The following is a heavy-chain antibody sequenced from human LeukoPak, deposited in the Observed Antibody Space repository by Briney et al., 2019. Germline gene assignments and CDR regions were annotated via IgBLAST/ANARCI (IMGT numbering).Heavy chain of an antibody. Sequence: PSETLSLTCNVSGFSLTIGYFWGWIRPPPGKGLEWIGSIFHSGSTYFNPSLKSRVTMSVDTSKNEFSLNLNSVTAADTAVYYCARQLIWGFYSYWGQGTLVTVSS. CDR1: GFSLTIGYF. V-gene: IGHV4-38-2*02. CDR3: ARQLIWGFYSY. J-gene: IGHJ4*02. CDR2: IFHSGST. D-gene: IGHD3-10*01.